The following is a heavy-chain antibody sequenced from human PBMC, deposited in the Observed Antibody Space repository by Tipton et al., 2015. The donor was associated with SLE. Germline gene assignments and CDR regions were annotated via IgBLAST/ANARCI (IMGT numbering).Heavy chain of an antibody. J-gene: IGHJ4*02. CDR1: GGSISSNY. CDR2: ICSSGST. D-gene: IGHD1-26*01. V-gene: IGHV4-4*07. Sequence: LRLSCTVSGGSISSNYWSWIRQPAGKGLEWIGRICSSGSTNYNPSLKSRVTMSVDTSKNQFSLKLTSVTAADTAVYYCVKEGRLWEEGDFDYWGQGTLVTVSS. CDR3: VKEGRLWEEGDFDY.